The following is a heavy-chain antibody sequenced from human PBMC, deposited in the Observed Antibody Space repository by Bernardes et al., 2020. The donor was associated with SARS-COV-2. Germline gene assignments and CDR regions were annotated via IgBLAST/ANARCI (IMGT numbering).Heavy chain of an antibody. V-gene: IGHV4-39*01. CDR3: ARRYSGYDMFNWFDS. CDR1: GASISSNNYY. D-gene: IGHD5-12*01. CDR2: IYYTKTI. Sequence: SETLSLTCAVSGASISSNNYYWAWIHQSPGKGLEWIGTIYYTKTIYYNPSLKSRVTISVDTSKNQLSLSLSSVTAADTAVYYCARRYSGYDMFNWFDSWGQGAQITVSS. J-gene: IGHJ5*01.